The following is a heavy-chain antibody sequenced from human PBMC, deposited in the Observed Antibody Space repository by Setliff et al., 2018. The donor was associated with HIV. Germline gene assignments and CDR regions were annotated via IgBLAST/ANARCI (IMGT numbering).Heavy chain of an antibody. CDR1: GFTFSDAW. J-gene: IGHJ6*03. D-gene: IGHD4-17*01. CDR3: ATVTRNTDYAGTFYFYMDV. CDR2: IKSKIDGETT. V-gene: IGHV3-15*01. Sequence: GGSLRLSCAGSGFTFSDAWITWVRQAPGKGLEWLGRIKSKIDGETTDYAAPVKGRFTISRDDSKNTVYLHMNGLRLEDTATYYCATVTRNTDYAGTFYFYMDVWGKGTTVTVSS.